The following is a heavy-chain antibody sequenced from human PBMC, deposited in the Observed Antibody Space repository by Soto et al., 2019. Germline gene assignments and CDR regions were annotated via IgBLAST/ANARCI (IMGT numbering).Heavy chain of an antibody. Sequence: EVQLVASGGGLVQPGGSLRLSCAASGFTFSTYSMNWVRQAPGKGQEWISYINSSSTTIYYADSVRGRFTISRYNAKSSLYLQMNILRDEDTAVYYCSRDDSTGYYVEVGDYWGQGTLVTVSS. D-gene: IGHD3-22*01. CDR3: SRDDSTGYYVEVGDY. V-gene: IGHV3-48*02. CDR2: INSSSTTI. CDR1: GFTFSTYS. J-gene: IGHJ4*02.